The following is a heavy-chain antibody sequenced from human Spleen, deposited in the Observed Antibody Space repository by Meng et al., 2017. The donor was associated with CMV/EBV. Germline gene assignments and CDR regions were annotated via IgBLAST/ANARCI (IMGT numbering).Heavy chain of an antibody. V-gene: IGHV3-23*03. CDR2: IYSGGSST. J-gene: IGHJ4*02. CDR3: AKDHCSSTSCYYDY. CDR1: GFTFSSYT. Sequence: SGFTFSSYTMSWVRQAPRKGLEWVSVIYSGGSSTYYADSVKGRFTISRDNSKNTLDLQMNSLRAEDTAVYYCAKDHCSSTSCYYDYWGQGTLVTVSS. D-gene: IGHD2-2*01.